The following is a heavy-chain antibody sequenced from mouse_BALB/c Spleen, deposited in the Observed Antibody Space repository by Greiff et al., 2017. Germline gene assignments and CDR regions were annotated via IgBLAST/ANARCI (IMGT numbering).Heavy chain of an antibody. D-gene: IGHD4-1*01. V-gene: IGHV14-3*02. CDR2: IDPANGNT. J-gene: IGHJ4*01. CDR1: GFNIKDTY. CDR3: ARWDWGYAMDY. Sequence: EVKLMESGAELVKPGASVKLSCTASGFNIKDTYMHWVKQRPEQGLEWIGRIDPANGNTKYDPKFQGKATITADTSSNTAYLQLSSLTSEDTAVYYCARWDWGYAMDYWGQGTSVTVSS.